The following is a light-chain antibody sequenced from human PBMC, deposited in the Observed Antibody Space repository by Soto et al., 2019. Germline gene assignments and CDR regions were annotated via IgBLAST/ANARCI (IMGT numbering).Light chain of an antibody. Sequence: DIQMTQSPSSLSASVGDRVTITCRASQTISSYLNWYQQNPGKAPQLLIYAASSLQSGVPSRFSGSGSGTDFTLTISSLQPEDFATYYCQQSSSIPYTFGQGTKLEIK. V-gene: IGKV1-39*01. CDR2: AAS. CDR3: QQSSSIPYT. J-gene: IGKJ2*01. CDR1: QTISSY.